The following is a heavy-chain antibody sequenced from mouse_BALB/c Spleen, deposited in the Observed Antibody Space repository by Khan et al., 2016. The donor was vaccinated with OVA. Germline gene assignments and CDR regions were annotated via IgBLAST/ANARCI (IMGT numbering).Heavy chain of an antibody. D-gene: IGHD2-1*01. CDR2: INPHIGET. CDR1: GYSFTGYF. CDR3: ARIYRSDFDY. Sequence: MQLEESGPELVKPWASVKISCKASGYSFTGYFMNWVMQSHGKSLEWIGRINPHIGETFYNQKLKGKATLTVDESCSTAHMELRSLASEDSAAYYCARIYRSDFDYWGQGTTVTVSS. V-gene: IGHV1-20*02. J-gene: IGHJ2*01.